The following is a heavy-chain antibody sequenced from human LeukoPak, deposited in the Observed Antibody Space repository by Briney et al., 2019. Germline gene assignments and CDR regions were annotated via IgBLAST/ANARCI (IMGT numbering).Heavy chain of an antibody. J-gene: IGHJ3*02. CDR2: IWYDGSNI. CDR3: AKDSVDYYDSSGYPLHAFDI. CDR1: GLTLSSSG. Sequence: PGGSLRLSCAASGLTLSSSGMHWVRQAPGKGLEWVAHIWYDGSNIYYANSVKGRFTVSRDNSKNTVYLQMNSLRAEDTAVYYCAKDSVDYYDSSGYPLHAFDIWGQGTTVTVSS. V-gene: IGHV3-33*06. D-gene: IGHD3-22*01.